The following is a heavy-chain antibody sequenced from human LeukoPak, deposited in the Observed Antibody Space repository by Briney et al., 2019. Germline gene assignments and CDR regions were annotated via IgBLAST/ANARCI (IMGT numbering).Heavy chain of an antibody. V-gene: IGHV4-59*01. J-gene: IGHJ3*02. CDR3: ARSDYHNSGSHTVFDAFDI. CDR1: GGSISRYY. CDR2: IDDSGNT. Sequence: SETLSLTCTVSGGSISRYYWSWIRRPPGKGLEWIGYIDDSGNTNYNPSLKRQVTISVDKSKNQFSLKLSFVTAADTAMYYCARSDYHNSGSHTVFDAFDIWGQGTRVTVSS. D-gene: IGHD3-10*01.